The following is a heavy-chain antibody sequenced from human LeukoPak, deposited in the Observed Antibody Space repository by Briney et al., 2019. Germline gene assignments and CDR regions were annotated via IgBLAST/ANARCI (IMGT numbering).Heavy chain of an antibody. D-gene: IGHD7-27*01. CDR1: GFTFSSYE. CDR3: ARAERTGRFDY. V-gene: IGHV3-48*03. CDR2: ISSSGSTI. J-gene: IGHJ4*02. Sequence: PGGSLRLSCAASGFTFSSYEMNWVRQAPGKGLEWVPYISSSGSTIYYADSVKGRFTISRDNAKNSLYLQMNSLRAEDTAVYYCARAERTGRFDYWGQGTLVTVSS.